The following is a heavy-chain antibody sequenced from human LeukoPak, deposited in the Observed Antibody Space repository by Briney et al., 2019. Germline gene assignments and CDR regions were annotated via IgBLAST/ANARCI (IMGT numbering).Heavy chain of an antibody. CDR3: ARDWTGYSYGRSPYGMDV. CDR2: IYYSGST. J-gene: IGHJ6*02. Sequence: SETLSLTCTVSGGSISSGGYYWSWIRQHPGKGLEWIGYIYYSGSTYYNPSLKSRVTISVDTSKNQFSLKLSSVTAADTAVYYCARDWTGYSYGRSPYGMDVWGQGTTVTVSS. CDR1: GGSISSGGYY. V-gene: IGHV4-30-4*08. D-gene: IGHD5-18*01.